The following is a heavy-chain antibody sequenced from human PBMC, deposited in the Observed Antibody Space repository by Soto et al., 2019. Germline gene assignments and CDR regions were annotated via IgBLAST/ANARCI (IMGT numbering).Heavy chain of an antibody. Sequence: QVQLVESGGGVVQPGRSLRLSCAASGFTFSSYGMHWVRQAPGKGLEWVAVIWYDGSNKYYADSVKGRFTISRDSSKNTLYLQMNSLRAEDTAVYYCARDLSDPALDYWGQGTLVTVSS. J-gene: IGHJ4*02. V-gene: IGHV3-33*01. CDR2: IWYDGSNK. CDR3: ARDLSDPALDY. CDR1: GFTFSSYG. D-gene: IGHD1-26*01.